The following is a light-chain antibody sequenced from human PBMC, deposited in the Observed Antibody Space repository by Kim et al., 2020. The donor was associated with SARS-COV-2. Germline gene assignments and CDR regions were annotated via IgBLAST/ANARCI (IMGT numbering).Light chain of an antibody. V-gene: IGKV3-20*01. CDR3: QQYGSLTRT. Sequence: PGERAKPSCRASQSVGSGDLAWYQQKTGQAPRRLIYGASSRANGSPDRCSGSGSGTDFTLTISRLEPEDFAVYYCQQYGSLTRTFGQGTKMDIK. CDR1: QSVGSGD. J-gene: IGKJ1*01. CDR2: GAS.